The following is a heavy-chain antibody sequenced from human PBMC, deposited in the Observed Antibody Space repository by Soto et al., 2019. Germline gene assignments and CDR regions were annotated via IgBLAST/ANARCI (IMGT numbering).Heavy chain of an antibody. Sequence: ASVKVSCKASGYTFTTYGISWVRQAPGQGLEWMAWISTSNGDTHYAQKVQDRVSMTTDRFTSTAYMELRSLRSDDTAIYYCARDSAAHGPVFDYWGQGTLVTVSS. CDR2: ISTSNGDT. CDR3: ARDSAAHGPVFDY. J-gene: IGHJ4*02. D-gene: IGHD6-13*01. CDR1: GYTFTTYG. V-gene: IGHV1-18*04.